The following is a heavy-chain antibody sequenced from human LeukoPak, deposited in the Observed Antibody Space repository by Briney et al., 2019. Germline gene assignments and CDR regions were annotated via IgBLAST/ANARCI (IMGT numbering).Heavy chain of an antibody. CDR1: GGSISSYY. CDR3: ARSRESFGVIIPSYFDP. Sequence: SETLSLTCTASGGSISSYYWSWIRQPAGKGLEWIGRIYTSGNTNYNPSLESRVTISMDTSTNQVFLKLRSVSAADTAVYYCARSRESFGVIIPSYFDPWGQGTLVTVSS. CDR2: IYTSGNT. V-gene: IGHV4-4*07. J-gene: IGHJ5*02. D-gene: IGHD3-3*01.